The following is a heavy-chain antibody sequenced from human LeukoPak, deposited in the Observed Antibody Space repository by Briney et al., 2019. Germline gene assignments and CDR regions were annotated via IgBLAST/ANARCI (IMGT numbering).Heavy chain of an antibody. D-gene: IGHD3-10*01. CDR3: AKGGGSPRYYYYYYMDV. CDR1: GFTFSSYW. J-gene: IGHJ6*03. Sequence: GGSLRLSCAASGFTFSSYWMHWVRQAPGKGLEWVASIRYDGTNKYYADSVKGRFTISRDNSKNTVSLQMNSLRVEDASVYYCAKGGGSPRYYYYYYMDVWGKGTTVTISS. V-gene: IGHV3-30*02. CDR2: IRYDGTNK.